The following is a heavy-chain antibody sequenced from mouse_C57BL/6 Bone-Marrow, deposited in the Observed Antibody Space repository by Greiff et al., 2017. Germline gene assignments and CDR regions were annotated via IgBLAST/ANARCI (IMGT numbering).Heavy chain of an antibody. Sequence: QVQLQQSGAELARPGASVKLSCKASGYTFTSSGISWVKQRTGQGLEWIGEIYPRSGNTYYNEKFKGKATLSADKSSSTAYLELRSLTSEDSAVYFCARRGIYYGYGGFAYWGQGTLVTVSA. CDR3: ARRGIYYGYGGFAY. D-gene: IGHD2-2*01. J-gene: IGHJ3*01. CDR1: GYTFTSSG. V-gene: IGHV1-81*01. CDR2: IYPRSGNT.